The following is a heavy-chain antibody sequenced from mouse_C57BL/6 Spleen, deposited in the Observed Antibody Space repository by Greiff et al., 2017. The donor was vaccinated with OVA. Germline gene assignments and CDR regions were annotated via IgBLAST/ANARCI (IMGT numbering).Heavy chain of an antibody. Sequence: QVQLQQPGSELVKPGASVKLSCKASGYTFTSYWMPWVKQRPGQGLEWIGNINPSNGGTNYNEKFKSKATLTVYKSSSTAYMQLSSLTSEDSAVYYCARSPITTVVGGDAMDYWGQGTSVTVSS. V-gene: IGHV1-53*01. J-gene: IGHJ4*01. CDR3: ARSPITTVVGGDAMDY. D-gene: IGHD1-1*01. CDR1: GYTFTSYW. CDR2: INPSNGGT.